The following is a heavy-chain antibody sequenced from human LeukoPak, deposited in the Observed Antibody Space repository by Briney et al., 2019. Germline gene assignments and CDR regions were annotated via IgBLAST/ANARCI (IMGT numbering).Heavy chain of an antibody. V-gene: IGHV4-39*07. CDR1: GGSISSSSYY. J-gene: IGHJ3*02. Sequence: SETLSLTCTVSGGSISSSSYYWGWIRQPPGKGLEWIGSIYYSGSTYYNPSLKSRVTISVDTSKNQFSLRLSSVTAADTAVYYCARDHEDCSGGTCYYDAFDIWGQGTMVTVSS. D-gene: IGHD2-15*01. CDR3: ARDHEDCSGGTCYYDAFDI. CDR2: IYYSGST.